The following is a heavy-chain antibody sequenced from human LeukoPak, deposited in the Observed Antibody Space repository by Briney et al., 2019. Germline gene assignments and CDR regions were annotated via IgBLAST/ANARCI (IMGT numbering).Heavy chain of an antibody. Sequence: SETLSLTCTVSGGSISSSSYYWGWIRQPPGKGLEWIGSIYYSGSTYYNPSLKSRVTISVDTSKNQFSLKLSTVTAADTAVYYCARFWNYVLAPGGMDVWGQGTTVTVSS. V-gene: IGHV4-39*01. D-gene: IGHD1-7*01. CDR1: GGSISSSSYY. J-gene: IGHJ6*02. CDR2: IYYSGST. CDR3: ARFWNYVLAPGGMDV.